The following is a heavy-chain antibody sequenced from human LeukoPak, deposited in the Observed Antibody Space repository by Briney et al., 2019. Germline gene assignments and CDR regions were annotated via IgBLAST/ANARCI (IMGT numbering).Heavy chain of an antibody. Sequence: GESLKISCKGSGYTFTSYFIGWVRQMPAEGLEWMAIIRPGDSDTRYSPSFRGQVTVSADRSISTASLQWSSVKASDTAMYYCVRHRSDSGSSPIDFWGQGTLVTVSS. V-gene: IGHV5-51*01. CDR2: IRPGDSDT. CDR1: GYTFTSYF. D-gene: IGHD6-6*01. CDR3: VRHRSDSGSSPIDF. J-gene: IGHJ4*02.